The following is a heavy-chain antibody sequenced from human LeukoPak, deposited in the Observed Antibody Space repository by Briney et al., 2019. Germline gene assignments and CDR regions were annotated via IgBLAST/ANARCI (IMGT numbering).Heavy chain of an antibody. Sequence: GGSLRLSCAASGFTFSSYAMAWVRQAPGKGLEWVSGISGNGGSTYYADSVKGRLTISRDNSKNTLYLQMNSLRAEDTAVYYCAREVKWVSYCLLDWGQGTLVTVSS. CDR1: GFTFSSYA. CDR3: AREVKWVSYCLLD. V-gene: IGHV3-23*01. CDR2: ISGNGGST. D-gene: IGHD2-15*01. J-gene: IGHJ4*02.